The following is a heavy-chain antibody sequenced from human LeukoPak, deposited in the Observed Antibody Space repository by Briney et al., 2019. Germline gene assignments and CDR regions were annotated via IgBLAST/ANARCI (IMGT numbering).Heavy chain of an antibody. CDR1: GFTFSSYA. CDR3: AKGCNIVVVPAAVDY. J-gene: IGHJ4*02. CDR2: ISGSGGST. Sequence: PGGSLRLSCAASGFTFSSYAMSWVRQAPGKGLEWVSAISGSGGSTYYADSVKGRFTISRDNSKNTLYLQTNSLRAEDTAVYYCAKGCNIVVVPAAVDYWGQGTLVTVSS. D-gene: IGHD2-2*01. V-gene: IGHV3-23*01.